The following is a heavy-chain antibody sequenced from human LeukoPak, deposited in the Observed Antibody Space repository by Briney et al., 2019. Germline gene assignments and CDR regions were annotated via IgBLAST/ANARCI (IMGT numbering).Heavy chain of an antibody. D-gene: IGHD3-9*01. CDR3: TRSPLSISGTYYFDN. CDR1: GFSLSTSGVG. J-gene: IGHJ4*02. V-gene: IGHV2-5*01. Sequence: SGPTLVNPSQTLTLTCTFSGFSLSTSGVGVGWIRQPPGKALEWLALIYWNDDKRYIPSLKSRLAIAKSTSKNQVVLTVTNMAPIDTATYYCTRSPLSISGTYYFDNWGQGKLVTVSS. CDR2: IYWNDDK.